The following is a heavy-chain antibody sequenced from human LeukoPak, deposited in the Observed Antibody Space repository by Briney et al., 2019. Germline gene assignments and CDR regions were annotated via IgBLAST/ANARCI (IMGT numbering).Heavy chain of an antibody. J-gene: IGHJ4*02. V-gene: IGHV4-39*01. D-gene: IGHD5-18*01. CDR1: GGSISSSSYD. Sequence: PSETLSLTCTVSGGSISSSSYDWGWIRQPPGKGLEWIGSIYYSGSTYYNPSLKSRVTISVDTSKNQFSLKLSSVTAADTAVYYCARHRARYSYGKTFDYWGQGTLVTVSS. CDR2: IYYSGST. CDR3: ARHRARYSYGKTFDY.